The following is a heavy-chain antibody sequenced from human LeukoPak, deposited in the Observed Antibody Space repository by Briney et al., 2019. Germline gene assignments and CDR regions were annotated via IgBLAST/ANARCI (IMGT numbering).Heavy chain of an antibody. CDR1: GGSISSGGYY. Sequence: PSETLSLTCTVSGGSISSGGYYWSWIRQHPGKGLEWIGYIYYSGSTNYNPSLKSRVTISVDTSKNQFSLKLSSVTAADTAVYYCAREGSSWNPPDNWGQGTLVTVSS. CDR2: IYYSGST. CDR3: AREGSSWNPPDN. D-gene: IGHD6-13*01. V-gene: IGHV4-61*08. J-gene: IGHJ4*02.